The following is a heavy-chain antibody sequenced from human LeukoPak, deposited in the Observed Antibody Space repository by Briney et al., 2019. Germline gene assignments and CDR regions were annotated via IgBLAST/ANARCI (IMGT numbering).Heavy chain of an antibody. CDR2: IIPIFGTA. V-gene: IGHV1-69*01. Sequence: GSSVTVSCKASGGTFSSYAISWVRQAPGQGLEWMGGIIPIFGTANYAQKFQGRVTITADESTSTAYMELSSLRSEDTAVYYCARDNGYSYGYIYYFDYWGQGTLVTVSS. D-gene: IGHD5-18*01. CDR3: ARDNGYSYGYIYYFDY. J-gene: IGHJ4*02. CDR1: GGTFSSYA.